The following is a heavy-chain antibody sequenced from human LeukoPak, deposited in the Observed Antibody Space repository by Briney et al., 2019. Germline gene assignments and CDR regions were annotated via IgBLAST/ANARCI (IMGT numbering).Heavy chain of an antibody. D-gene: IGHD3-22*01. J-gene: IGHJ4*02. CDR1: GYTFSDYY. Sequence: GASVKVSCKASGYTFSDYYMHWVRQAPGQGLEWMGWINPNSGGTKYAQKFQGRVTMTRDTSISTAYMELRRLRSDDTAVYYCAGVYYDGSGSFDYWGQGTLVTVSS. CDR3: AGVYYDGSGSFDY. CDR2: INPNSGGT. V-gene: IGHV1-2*02.